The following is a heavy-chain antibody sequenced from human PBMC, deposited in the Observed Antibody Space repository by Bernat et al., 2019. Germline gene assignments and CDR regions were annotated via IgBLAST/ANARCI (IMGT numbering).Heavy chain of an antibody. V-gene: IGHV3-73*01. CDR1: GFPFRDSS. CDR2: IRSKAYSYAT. Sequence: EVQLVESGGGLVQPGGSLKLSCAASGFPFRDSSIHWVRQASGKGLEWVGRIRSKAYSYATTYAASVKDRFTIPRDDSKNTAYLQMNSLKTDDTAVYYCSRRHCSGGSCYSDYWCQGTLVTVSS. D-gene: IGHD2-15*01. CDR3: SRRHCSGGSCYSDY. J-gene: IGHJ4*02.